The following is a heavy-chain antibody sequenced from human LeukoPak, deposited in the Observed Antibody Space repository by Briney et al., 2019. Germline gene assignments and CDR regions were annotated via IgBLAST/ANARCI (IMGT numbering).Heavy chain of an antibody. CDR3: ARDGGFSGYDFAY. D-gene: IGHD5-12*01. J-gene: IGHJ4*02. CDR1: GFTFSSYS. Sequence: GGSLRLSCAASGFTFSSYSMNWVRQAPGKGLEWVSSISSSSSYIYYADSVKGRFTISRDNAKNSLYLQMNSLRAEGTAVYYCARDGGFSGYDFAYWGQGTLVTVSS. V-gene: IGHV3-21*01. CDR2: ISSSSSYI.